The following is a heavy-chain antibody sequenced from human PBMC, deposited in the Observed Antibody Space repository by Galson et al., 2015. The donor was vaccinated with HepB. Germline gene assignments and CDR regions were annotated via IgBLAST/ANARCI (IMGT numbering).Heavy chain of an antibody. J-gene: IGHJ4*02. CDR1: GFSLSTSGMR. CDR3: ARSVDTAMGFFSRAMGPPGFDY. D-gene: IGHD5-18*01. CDR2: IDWDDDK. Sequence: PALVKPTQTLTLTCTFSGFSLSTSGMRVSWIRQPPGKALEWLARIDWDDDKFYSTSLKTRLTISKDTSKNQVVLTMTNMDPVDTATYYCARSVDTAMGFFSRAMGPPGFDYWGQGTLVTVSS. V-gene: IGHV2-70*04.